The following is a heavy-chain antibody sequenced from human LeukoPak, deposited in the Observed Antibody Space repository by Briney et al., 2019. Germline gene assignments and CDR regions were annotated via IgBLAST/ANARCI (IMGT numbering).Heavy chain of an antibody. D-gene: IGHD6-13*01. Sequence: GGSLRLSCAAPGFTFSSYGMSWVRQAPGKGLEWVSAISGSGGSTYYADSVKGRFTISRDNSKNTLYLQTNSLRAEDTAVYYCAKDQIAAAGPFDYWGQGTLVTVSS. CDR2: ISGSGGST. V-gene: IGHV3-23*01. CDR3: AKDQIAAAGPFDY. J-gene: IGHJ4*02. CDR1: GFTFSSYG.